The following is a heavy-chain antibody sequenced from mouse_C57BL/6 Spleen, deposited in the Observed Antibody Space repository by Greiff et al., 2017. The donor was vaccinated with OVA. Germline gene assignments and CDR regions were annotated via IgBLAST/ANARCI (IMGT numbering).Heavy chain of an antibody. CDR2: IYPGSGNT. CDR1: GYTFTDYY. CDR3: AGGVYYDYDVFAY. J-gene: IGHJ3*01. D-gene: IGHD2-4*01. V-gene: IGHV1-76*01. Sequence: VKVVESGAELVRPGASVKLSCKASGYTFTDYYINWVKQRPGQGLEWIARIYPGSGNTYYNEKFKGKATLTAEKSSSTAYMQLSSLTSEDSAVYFCAGGVYYDYDVFAYWGQGTLVTVSA.